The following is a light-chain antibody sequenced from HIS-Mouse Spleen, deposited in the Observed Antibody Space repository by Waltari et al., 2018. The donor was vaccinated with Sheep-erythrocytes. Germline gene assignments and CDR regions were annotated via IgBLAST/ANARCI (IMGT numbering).Light chain of an antibody. Sequence: QSALTQPRSVSGSPGQSVTISCTGTSSDVGGYNYVSWYQQHPGKAPKLMIYDVSKRPSAVPHRFSGYKSGNTASLTISGLQAEDEADYYCCSYAGSYNHVFATGTKVTVL. J-gene: IGLJ1*01. CDR3: CSYAGSYNHV. CDR2: DVS. CDR1: SSDVGGYNY. V-gene: IGLV2-11*01.